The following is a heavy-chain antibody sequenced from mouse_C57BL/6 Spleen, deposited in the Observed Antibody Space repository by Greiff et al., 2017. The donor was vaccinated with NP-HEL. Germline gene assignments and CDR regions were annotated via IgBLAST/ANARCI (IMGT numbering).Heavy chain of an antibody. Sequence: QVQLKESGPGLVQPSQSLSITCTVSGFSLTSYGVHWVRQSPGKGLEWLGVIWSGGSTDYNAAFISRLSISKDNSKSQVFFKMNSLQADDTAIYYCARMGILITTVVAWYFDVWGTGTTVTVSS. D-gene: IGHD1-1*01. CDR2: IWSGGST. J-gene: IGHJ1*03. CDR3: ARMGILITTVVAWYFDV. CDR1: GFSLTSYG. V-gene: IGHV2-2*01.